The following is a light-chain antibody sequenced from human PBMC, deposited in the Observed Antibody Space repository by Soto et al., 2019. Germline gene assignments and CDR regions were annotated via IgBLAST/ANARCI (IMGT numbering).Light chain of an antibody. CDR2: GAS. V-gene: IGKV3D-7*01. CDR3: QKAYKYFGT. Sequence: ETVMTQSPATLSLSPGEGATLSCTASQSISSSFFSWYQQKPGQAPRLLIFGASTRATGNPARFSGSGSGTDFTLTISSLQPEDFAAYYCQKAYKYFGTFGQGTKVDI. CDR1: QSISSSF. J-gene: IGKJ1*01.